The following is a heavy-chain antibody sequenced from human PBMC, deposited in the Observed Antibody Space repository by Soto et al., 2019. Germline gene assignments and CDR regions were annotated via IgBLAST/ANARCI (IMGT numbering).Heavy chain of an antibody. CDR1: AFTLSGYA. D-gene: IGHD2-15*01. V-gene: IGHV3-30*04. CDR2: ISYDGSNK. J-gene: IGHJ3*02. CDR3: ARESRYCSGGTCSSQHAFDI. Sequence: GGSLRLSCAASAFTLSGYAMHWVRQAPGKGLEWVAVISYDGSNKNYVDSVKGRFTISRDNSKNTLYLQMNSLRGEDTAVYYCARESRYCSGGTCSSQHAFDIWGQGTMVTVSS.